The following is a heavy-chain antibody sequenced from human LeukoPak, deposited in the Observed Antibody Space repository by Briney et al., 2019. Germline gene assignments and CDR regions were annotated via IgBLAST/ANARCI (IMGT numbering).Heavy chain of an antibody. D-gene: IGHD7-27*01. CDR2: ISASGGGT. V-gene: IGHV3-23*01. Sequence: GGSLRLSCAASGFTFSSYVMSWVRQAPGKGLERVSTISASGGGTNYADSVRGRFTISRDNSKNTLYLQMNSLRAEDTAVYYCAKDSLNWDFDYWGQGTLVTVSS. J-gene: IGHJ4*02. CDR3: AKDSLNWDFDY. CDR1: GFTFSSYV.